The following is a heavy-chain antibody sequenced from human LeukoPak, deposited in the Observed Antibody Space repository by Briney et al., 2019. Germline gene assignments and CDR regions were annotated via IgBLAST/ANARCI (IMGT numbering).Heavy chain of an antibody. J-gene: IGHJ6*02. CDR1: GYTFTSYG. Sequence: GASVKVSCKASGYTFTSYGISWVRQAPGHGLEWMGWISAYNGNTNYAQKLQGRVTMTTDTSTSTAYMELRSLRSDDTAVYYCARDLRGYSGYDKYYYYGMDVWGQGTTVTVSS. CDR3: ARDLRGYSGYDKYYYYGMDV. V-gene: IGHV1-18*01. CDR2: ISAYNGNT. D-gene: IGHD5-12*01.